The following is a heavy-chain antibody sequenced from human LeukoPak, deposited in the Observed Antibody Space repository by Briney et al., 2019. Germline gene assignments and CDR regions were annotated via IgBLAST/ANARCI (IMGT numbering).Heavy chain of an antibody. CDR3: ARVVVPAGPHYYYYMDV. CDR2: IYYSGST. J-gene: IGHJ6*03. CDR1: GGSLSSYY. V-gene: IGHV4-59*01. Sequence: SETLSLTCTVSGGSLSSYYWSWIRQPPGKGLAGIGYIYYSGSTNYKPSLKSRVTISVDTSKNQFSLKLSSVTAADTAVYYCARVVVPAGPHYYYYMDVWGKGTTVTVSS. D-gene: IGHD2-2*01.